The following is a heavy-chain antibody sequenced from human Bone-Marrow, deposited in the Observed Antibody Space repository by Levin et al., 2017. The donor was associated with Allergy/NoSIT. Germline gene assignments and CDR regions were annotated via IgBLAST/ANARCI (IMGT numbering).Heavy chain of an antibody. Sequence: TSETLSLTCAVYGASFSDYYWSWIRQAPGKGLEWIGEINHRGSTTYNPSLKSRVILSVDTSKDQFSLMVTSVTAADTALYFCARRYTGNNFDYWGLGTRVTVSS. CDR1: GASFSDYY. D-gene: IGHD1-26*01. CDR2: INHRGST. V-gene: IGHV4-34*01. CDR3: ARRYTGNNFDY. J-gene: IGHJ4*02.